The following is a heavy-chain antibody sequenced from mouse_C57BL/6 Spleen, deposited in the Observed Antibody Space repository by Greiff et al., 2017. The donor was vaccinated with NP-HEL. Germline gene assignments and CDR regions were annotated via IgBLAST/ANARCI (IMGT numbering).Heavy chain of an antibody. V-gene: IGHV14-4*01. CDR2: IDPENGDT. CDR3: TPTMVTPLDY. D-gene: IGHD2-9*01. CDR1: GFNIKDDY. Sequence: EVQLQQSGAELVRPGASVKLSCTASGFNIKDDYMHWVKQRPEQGLEWIGWIDPENGDTEYASKFQGKATITADTSSNTAYLQLSSLTSEDTAVYYCTPTMVTPLDYWGQGTTLTVSS. J-gene: IGHJ2*01.